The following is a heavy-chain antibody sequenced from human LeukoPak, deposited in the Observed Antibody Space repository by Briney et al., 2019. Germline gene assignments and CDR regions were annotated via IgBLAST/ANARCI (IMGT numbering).Heavy chain of an antibody. CDR1: GYTFTSYY. CDR2: INPSGGST. V-gene: IGHV1-46*01. D-gene: IGHD3-9*01. Sequence: ASVKVSCKASGYTFTSYYMHWVRQAPGQGLEWMGIINPSGGSTSYAQKFQGRVTMTEDTSTDTAYMELSSLRSEDTAVYYCATFDRTYYDILTGYYRQLWDYWGQGTLVTVSS. CDR3: ATFDRTYYDILTGYYRQLWDY. J-gene: IGHJ4*02.